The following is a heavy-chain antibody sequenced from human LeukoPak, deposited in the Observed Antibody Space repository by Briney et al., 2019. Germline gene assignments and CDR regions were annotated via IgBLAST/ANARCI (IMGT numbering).Heavy chain of an antibody. CDR2: MNPNSGNT. CDR3: ARASQLAAAGGSFYYYYMDV. V-gene: IGHV1-8*01. CDR1: GYTFTSYD. Sequence: ASVKVSCKASGYTFTSYDINWVRQATRQGLEWVGWMNPNSGNTGYAQKFQGRVTMTRNTSISTAYMELSSLRSEDTAVYYCARASQLAAAGGSFYYYYMDVWGKGTTVTVSS. J-gene: IGHJ6*03. D-gene: IGHD6-13*01.